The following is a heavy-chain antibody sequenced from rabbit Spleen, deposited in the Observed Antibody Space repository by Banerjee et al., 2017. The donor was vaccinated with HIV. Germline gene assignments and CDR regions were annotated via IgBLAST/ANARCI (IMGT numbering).Heavy chain of an antibody. CDR3: VRGASSSGYYSL. V-gene: IGHV1S40*01. CDR1: GLDFSNNA. D-gene: IGHD1-1*01. Sequence: QSLEESGGDLVKPEGSLTLTCKASGLDFSNNAMCWVRQAPGKGPEWIACIYTGGSGSAYYASWAKGRFTISKTSSTTVTLQVTSLTAADTATYFCVRGASSSGYYSLWGQGTLVTVS. CDR2: IYTGGSGSA. J-gene: IGHJ4*01.